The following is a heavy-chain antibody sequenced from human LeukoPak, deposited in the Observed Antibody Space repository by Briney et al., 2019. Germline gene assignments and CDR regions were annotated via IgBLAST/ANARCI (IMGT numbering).Heavy chain of an antibody. CDR2: ISWNSGSI. V-gene: IGHV3-9*01. CDR3: ARTWGGVAVAGTFYYYYGMDV. D-gene: IGHD6-19*01. CDR1: GFTFDDYA. Sequence: PGGSLRLSCAASGFTFDDYAMHWVRQAPGKGLEWVSGISWNSGSIGYADSVKGRFTISRDNAKNSLYLQMNSLRAGDTALYYCARTWGGVAVAGTFYYYYGMDVWGQGTTVTVSS. J-gene: IGHJ6*02.